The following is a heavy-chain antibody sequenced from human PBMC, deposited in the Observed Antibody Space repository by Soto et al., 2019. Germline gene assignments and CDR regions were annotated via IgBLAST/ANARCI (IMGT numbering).Heavy chain of an antibody. J-gene: IGHJ1*01. V-gene: IGHV2-5*02. CDR1: GFSLSTSGVG. CDR3: AHSPDYVWGSYRSGYFQH. D-gene: IGHD3-16*02. Sequence: QITLKESGPTLVKPTQTLTLTCTFSGFSLSTSGVGVGWIRQPPGKALEWLALIYWDDDKRYSPSLKSRLTITKDTSKNQVVLTMTNMDPVDTATYYGAHSPDYVWGSYRSGYFQHWGQGTLVTVSS. CDR2: IYWDDDK.